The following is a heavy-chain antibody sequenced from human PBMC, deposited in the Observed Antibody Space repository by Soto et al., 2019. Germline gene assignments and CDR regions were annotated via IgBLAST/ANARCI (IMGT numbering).Heavy chain of an antibody. CDR1: GFTFSSYS. CDR3: ARDRGSGGSCYSRCDP. D-gene: IGHD2-15*01. V-gene: IGHV3-21*01. Sequence: GGSLRLSCAASGFTFSSYSMNWVRQAPGKGLEWVSSISSSSSYIYYADSVKGRFTISRDNAKNSLYLQMNSLKAEDTAVYYCARDRGSGGSCYSRCDPWGQGTLVTVPS. CDR2: ISSSSSYI. J-gene: IGHJ5*02.